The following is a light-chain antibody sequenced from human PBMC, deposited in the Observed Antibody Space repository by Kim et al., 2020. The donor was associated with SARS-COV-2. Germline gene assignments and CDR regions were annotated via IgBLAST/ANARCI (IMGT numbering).Light chain of an antibody. V-gene: IGLV3-1*01. Sequence: VPPGQTASITCSGAKLGDKYAYWYQQKPGQSPVLVIYQHTKRPSGISQRFSGSSSGNTATLTISPAQTVDEADYYCQAWDSSTAVFGGGTQLTVL. CDR2: QHT. CDR3: QAWDSSTAV. J-gene: IGLJ3*02. CDR1: KLGDKY.